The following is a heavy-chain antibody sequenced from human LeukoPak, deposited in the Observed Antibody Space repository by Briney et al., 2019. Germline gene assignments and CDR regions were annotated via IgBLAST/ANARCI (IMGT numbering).Heavy chain of an antibody. CDR3: ARDHYYRSGSYYVY. D-gene: IGHD3-10*01. J-gene: IGHJ4*02. CDR1: GFTFSSYW. Sequence: GGSLRLSCAASGFTFSSYWMSWVRQAPGKGLEWVANIKQDESEKYYVDSVKGRLTISRDNAKNSLYLQMNSLRAEDTAVYYCARDHYYRSGSYYVYWGQGTLVTVSS. V-gene: IGHV3-7*04. CDR2: IKQDESEK.